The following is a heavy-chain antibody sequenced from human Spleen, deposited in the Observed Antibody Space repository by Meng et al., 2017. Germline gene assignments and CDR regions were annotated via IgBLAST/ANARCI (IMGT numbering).Heavy chain of an antibody. J-gene: IGHJ3*02. CDR1: GFTFSSYS. Sequence: GGSLRLSCAASGFTFSSYSMNWVRQAPGKGLEWVSSISSSSSYIYYADSVKGRFTISRDNAKNSLYLQMNSLRAEDTAVYYCARGALEEPSNRTYYYDSSGYYGDDAFDIWGQGTMVTVSS. D-gene: IGHD3-22*01. CDR2: ISSSSSYI. V-gene: IGHV3-21*01. CDR3: ARGALEEPSNRTYYYDSSGYYGDDAFDI.